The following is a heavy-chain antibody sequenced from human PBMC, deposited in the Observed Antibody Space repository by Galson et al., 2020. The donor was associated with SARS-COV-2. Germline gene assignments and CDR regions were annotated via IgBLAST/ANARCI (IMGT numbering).Heavy chain of an antibody. CDR3: VASVVAGDAFDL. V-gene: IGHV3-48*03. J-gene: IGHJ3*01. D-gene: IGHD6-19*01. Sequence: GGSLRLSCVASDFTFSSYEMNWVRQAPGKGLEWISFISGDGTTIYYADSVKGRFTISRDSAKNSLYLQMNSLRPDDTAVYYCVASVVAGDAFDLWSQGTMVTVSS. CDR2: ISGDGTTI. CDR1: DFTFSSYE.